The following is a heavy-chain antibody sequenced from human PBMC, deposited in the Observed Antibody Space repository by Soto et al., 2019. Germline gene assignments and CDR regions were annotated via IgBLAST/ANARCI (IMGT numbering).Heavy chain of an antibody. D-gene: IGHD3-9*01. CDR1: GGSISSYY. CDR2: IYYSGST. V-gene: IGHV4-59*01. J-gene: IGHJ4*02. Sequence: SETLSLTCTVSGGSISSYYWSWIRQPPGKGLEWIAYIYYSGSTNYNPSLKSRVTISVDTSKNQFSLKLSSVTAADTAVYYCARMRNILIGYPGHFDYWGQGTLVTVSS. CDR3: ARMRNILIGYPGHFDY.